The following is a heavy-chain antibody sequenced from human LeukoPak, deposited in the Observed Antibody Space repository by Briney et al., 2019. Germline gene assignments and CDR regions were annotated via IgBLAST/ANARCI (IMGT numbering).Heavy chain of an antibody. CDR1: RFTFNNYG. CDR2: IRFDGSNK. D-gene: IGHD5-18*01. V-gene: IGHV3-30*02. CDR3: AKLGEGGYSYDHLPYYFDY. Sequence: PGGSLRLSCAASRFTFNNYGMHWVRQAPGKGLEWVAFIRFDGSNKYYADSVKGRFTISRDNSKNTLYLQMNSLRAEDTAVYYCAKLGEGGYSYDHLPYYFDYWGQGTLVTVSS. J-gene: IGHJ4*02.